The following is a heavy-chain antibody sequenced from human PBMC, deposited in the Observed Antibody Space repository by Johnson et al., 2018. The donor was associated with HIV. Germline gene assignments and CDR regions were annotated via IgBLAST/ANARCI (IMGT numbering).Heavy chain of an antibody. CDR3: AREGPSERAGFDI. CDR1: GFTFSGYW. V-gene: IGHV3-74*01. J-gene: IGHJ3*02. Sequence: VQLVESGGGLVRPGESLRLSCVASGFTFSGYWMTWVRQAPGKGLEWVARINNDGGSTSYVDSVKGRFTISRDNAKNTLYLQMNSLRADDTAVYFCAREGPSERAGFDIWGQGTMVTVSS. CDR2: INNDGGST.